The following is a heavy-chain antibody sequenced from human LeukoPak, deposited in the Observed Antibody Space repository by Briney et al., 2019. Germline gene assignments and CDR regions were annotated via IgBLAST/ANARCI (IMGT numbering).Heavy chain of an antibody. J-gene: IGHJ4*02. CDR2: INPNSGGT. CDR3: AGVNYYDSSGYYPGLYYFDY. V-gene: IGHV1-2*02. Sequence: ASVKVSCKASGYTFTGYYMHWVRQAPGQGLEWMGWINPNSGGTNYAQKFQGRVTMTRDTSISTAYMELSRLRSDDTAVYYCAGVNYYDSSGYYPGLYYFDYWGQGTLVTVSS. D-gene: IGHD3-22*01. CDR1: GYTFTGYY.